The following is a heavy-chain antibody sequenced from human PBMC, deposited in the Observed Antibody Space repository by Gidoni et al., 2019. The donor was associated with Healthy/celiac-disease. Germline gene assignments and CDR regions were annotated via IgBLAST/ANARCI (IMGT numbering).Heavy chain of an antibody. J-gene: IGHJ6*02. CDR2: ISSSSSTI. Sequence: EVQLVESGGGLVQPGGSLRLSCAACGFTFSSYSMNWVRQAPGKGLEWVSYISSSSSTIYYADSVKGRFTISRDNAKNSLYLQMNSLRAEDTAVYYCARGARSYYGSGSYPLYGMDVWGQGTTVTVSS. CDR1: GFTFSSYS. D-gene: IGHD3-10*01. CDR3: ARGARSYYGSGSYPLYGMDV. V-gene: IGHV3-48*04.